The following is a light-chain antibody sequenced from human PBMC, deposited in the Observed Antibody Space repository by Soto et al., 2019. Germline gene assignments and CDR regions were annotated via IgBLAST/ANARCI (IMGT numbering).Light chain of an antibody. CDR3: QQYNNWPFT. CDR2: GAS. CDR1: QSVSSN. Sequence: EIVMTQSPATLSVSPGERATLSCRASQSVSSNLAWYQQKPGQAPRLLIYGASTRATGSPARFSGSGSGTEFTLTLSSLQSEDFAVYYCQQYNNWPFTFGPGTKVDIK. V-gene: IGKV3-15*01. J-gene: IGKJ3*01.